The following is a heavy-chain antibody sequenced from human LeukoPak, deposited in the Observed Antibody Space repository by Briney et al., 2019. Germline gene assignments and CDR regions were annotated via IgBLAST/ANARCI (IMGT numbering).Heavy chain of an antibody. J-gene: IGHJ4*02. CDR1: GGSISSYY. CDR2: IYYSGST. CDR3: ARGYSSSYSHFDY. V-gene: IGHV4-59*01. D-gene: IGHD6-6*01. Sequence: NPSETLSLTCTVSGGSISSYYWSWIRQPPGKGLEWIGYIYYSGSTNYNPSLKSRVTISVDTSKNQFSLKLSSVTAADTAVYYCARGYSSSYSHFDYWGQGTLVTVSS.